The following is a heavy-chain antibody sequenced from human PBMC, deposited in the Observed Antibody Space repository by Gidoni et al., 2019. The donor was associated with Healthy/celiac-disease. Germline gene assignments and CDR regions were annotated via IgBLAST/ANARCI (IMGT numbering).Heavy chain of an antibody. D-gene: IGHD3-3*01. CDR1: GFTFSSYE. CDR2: ISSSGSTI. J-gene: IGHJ5*02. V-gene: IGHV3-48*03. CDR3: ARGRITIFGVVIKTPRWFDP. Sequence: EVQLVESGGGLVQPGGSLRLSCAASGFTFSSYEMNWVRQAPGKGLEWVSYISSSGSTIYYADSVKGRFTISRDNAKNSLYLQMNSLRAEDTAVYYCARGRITIFGVVIKTPRWFDPWGQGTLVTVSS.